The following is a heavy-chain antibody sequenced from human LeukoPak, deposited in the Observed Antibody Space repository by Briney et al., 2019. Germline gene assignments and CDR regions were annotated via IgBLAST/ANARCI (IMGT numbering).Heavy chain of an antibody. J-gene: IGHJ4*02. D-gene: IGHD4-17*01. CDR2: ISSSGSTI. CDR1: GFTVSSNY. CDR3: ARVGGGGVTTYFDY. Sequence: GGSLRLSCAASGFTVSSNYMSWVRQAPGKGLEWVSYISSSGSTIYYADSVKGRFTISRDNAKNSLYLQMNSLRAEDTAVYYRARVGGGGVTTYFDYWGQGTLVTVSS. V-gene: IGHV3-11*01.